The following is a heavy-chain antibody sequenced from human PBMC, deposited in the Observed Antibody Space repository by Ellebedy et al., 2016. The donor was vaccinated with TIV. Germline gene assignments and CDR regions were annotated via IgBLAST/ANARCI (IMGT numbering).Heavy chain of an antibody. D-gene: IGHD3-22*01. J-gene: IGHJ4*02. CDR3: ARESLGSYDSSADFDC. CDR1: GGSISYYY. Sequence: SETLSLXCTVSGGSISYYYCSWIRQPPWQGLEWIGYIYYSGSTKYNASLKSRVTISVDTSKNQFSLKLSSVTAADTAVYYCARESLGSYDSSADFDCWGQGTLVTVSS. CDR2: IYYSGST. V-gene: IGHV4-59*01.